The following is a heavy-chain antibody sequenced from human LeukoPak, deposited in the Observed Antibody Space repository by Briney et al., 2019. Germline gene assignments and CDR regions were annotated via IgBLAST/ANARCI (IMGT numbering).Heavy chain of an antibody. Sequence: GGSLRLSYAASGFTFSSYGMSWVRQAPGKGLEWVSAISGSGGSTYYADSVKGRFTISRDNSKNTLYLQMNSLRAEDTAVYYCAKARCRGGGDCLGDAFDIWGQGTMVTVSS. V-gene: IGHV3-23*01. CDR3: AKARCRGGGDCLGDAFDI. CDR2: ISGSGGST. CDR1: GFTFSSYG. J-gene: IGHJ3*02. D-gene: IGHD2-21*01.